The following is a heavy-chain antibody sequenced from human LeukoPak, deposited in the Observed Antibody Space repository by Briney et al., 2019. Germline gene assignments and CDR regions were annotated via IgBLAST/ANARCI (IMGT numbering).Heavy chain of an antibody. CDR3: ARDFAGWGYFDL. J-gene: IGHJ2*01. V-gene: IGHV3-48*01. CDR2: ISTGSSTI. CDR1: GFTFSSYS. D-gene: IGHD3-9*01. Sequence: GGTLRLSCAASGFTFSSYSMNWVRRAPGKGLEWVSHISTGSSTIYYADSVKGRFTISRDNAKNSLYLQMNSLRAEDTAVYYCARDFAGWGYFDLWGRGTQVTVSS.